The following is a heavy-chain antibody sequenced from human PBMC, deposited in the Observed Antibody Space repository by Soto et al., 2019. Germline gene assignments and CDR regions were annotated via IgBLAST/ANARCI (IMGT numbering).Heavy chain of an antibody. D-gene: IGHD6-19*01. V-gene: IGHV4-39*01. CDR3: ARRTVNIRTFYSGLKTHCFDY. J-gene: IGHJ4*02. CDR2: IYYSGST. Sequence: SETLSLTCAVSGDSMSSSDYYWGWIRQPPGKGLEWIGSIYYSGSTYYNPSLQSRIAISVDTSKNQFSLKLKSVTAADTAIYYCARRTVNIRTFYSGLKTHCFDYWGQGAPVTVSS. CDR1: GDSMSSSDYY.